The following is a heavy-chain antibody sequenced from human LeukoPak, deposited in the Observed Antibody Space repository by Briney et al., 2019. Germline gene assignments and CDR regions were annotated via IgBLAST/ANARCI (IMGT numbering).Heavy chain of an antibody. J-gene: IGHJ4*02. Sequence: GGSLRLSCAASGFTFNFTFSDYYMNWIRQAPGKGLEWVSAISGSGGSTYYADSVKGRFTISRDNSKNTLYLQMNSLRAEDTAVYYCAKLERNLDYYYDQNPKLTYYFDYWGQGTLVTVSS. CDR2: ISGSGGST. CDR1: GFTFNFTFSDYY. D-gene: IGHD3-22*01. V-gene: IGHV3-23*01. CDR3: AKLERNLDYYYDQNPKLTYYFDY.